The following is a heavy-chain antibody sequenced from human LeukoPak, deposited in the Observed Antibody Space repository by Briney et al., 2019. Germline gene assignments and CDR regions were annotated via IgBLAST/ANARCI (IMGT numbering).Heavy chain of an antibody. V-gene: IGHV4-4*02. CDR2: IYHSRNT. J-gene: IGHJ4*02. CDR3: AGGRRGPAPTSFDY. D-gene: IGHD2-2*01. CDR1: GGSISSSNW. Sequence: KPSETLSLTCAVSGGSISSSNWWSWVRQPPGKGLEWMGEIYHSRNTNYNPSLKSRVTISVDRSKNQFSLELSSVTAADTAVYYCAGGRRGPAPTSFDYWGQGTLVTVSS.